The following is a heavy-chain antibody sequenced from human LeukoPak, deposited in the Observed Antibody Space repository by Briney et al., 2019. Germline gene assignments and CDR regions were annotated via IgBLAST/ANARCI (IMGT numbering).Heavy chain of an antibody. J-gene: IGHJ4*02. D-gene: IGHD3-22*01. CDR1: GFTFSIYS. CDR3: ARDGPYDSSLLADKNDY. Sequence: GGSLRLSCAASGFTFSIYSMNWVRQAPGKGLEWVSSISSSSSYIYYADSVKGRFTISRDNAKNSLYLQMNSLRAEDTAVYYCARDGPYDSSLLADKNDYWGQGTLVTVSS. CDR2: ISSSSSYI. V-gene: IGHV3-21*01.